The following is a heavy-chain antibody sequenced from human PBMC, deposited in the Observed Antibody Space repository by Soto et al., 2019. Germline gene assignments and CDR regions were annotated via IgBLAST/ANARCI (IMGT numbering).Heavy chain of an antibody. Sequence: ASVKVSCKASGYTFTSYGISWVRQAPGQGLEWMGRISAYNGNTNYAQKLQCRVTMTTDASTSTAYLELRSLRSDDTAVYYCARDRGVAPPVAGNTHYYYYMDVWGKGTTVTVSS. J-gene: IGHJ6*03. CDR1: GYTFTSYG. CDR2: ISAYNGNT. CDR3: ARDRGVAPPVAGNTHYYYYMDV. D-gene: IGHD6-19*01. V-gene: IGHV1-18*01.